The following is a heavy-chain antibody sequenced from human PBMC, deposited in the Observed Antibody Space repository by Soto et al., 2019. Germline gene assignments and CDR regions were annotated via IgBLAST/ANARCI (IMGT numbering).Heavy chain of an antibody. J-gene: IGHJ4*02. CDR3: AREVGAYNPVDY. CDR2: IWYDGSNK. D-gene: IGHD1-26*01. Sequence: QVQLVESGGGVVQPGRSLRLSCAASGFTFSSYGMHWVRQAPGKGLEWVAVIWYDGSNKYYADSVKGRFTISRDNSKNTLYLQMNSLRVEDTAVYYCAREVGAYNPVDYWGQGTLVTVSS. V-gene: IGHV3-33*01. CDR1: GFTFSSYG.